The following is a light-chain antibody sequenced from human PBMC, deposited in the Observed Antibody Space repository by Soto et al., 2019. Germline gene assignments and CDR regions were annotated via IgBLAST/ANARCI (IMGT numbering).Light chain of an antibody. CDR3: QQSYSTPLT. CDR2: AAS. J-gene: IGKJ4*01. V-gene: IGKV1-39*01. CDR1: QSISSF. Sequence: DIQMTQSPSSLSASVGARVTISCRASQSISSFLNWYQQKPVKAPKLLXYAASSLQSGVPSRFSGSGSGTDFTLTISSLQPEDFATYYCQQSYSTPLTLGGGTKV.